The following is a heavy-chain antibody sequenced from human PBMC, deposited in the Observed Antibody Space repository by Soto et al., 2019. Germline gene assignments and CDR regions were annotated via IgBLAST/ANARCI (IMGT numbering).Heavy chain of an antibody. CDR1: GGSISSYY. Sequence: SLTCTVSGGSISSYYWSWIRQPPGKGLEWIGYIYYSGSTNYNPSLKSRVTISVDTSKNQFSLKLSSVTAADTAVYYCARDHGLRGVAADTCGFDPWGQGTLVTVSS. CDR2: IYYSGST. D-gene: IGHD6-13*01. J-gene: IGHJ5*02. CDR3: ARDHGLRGVAADTCGFDP. V-gene: IGHV4-59*01.